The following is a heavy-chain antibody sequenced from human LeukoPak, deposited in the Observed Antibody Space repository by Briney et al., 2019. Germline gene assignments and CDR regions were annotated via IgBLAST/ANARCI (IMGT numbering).Heavy chain of an antibody. D-gene: IGHD6-19*01. Sequence: ASVKVSCKASGGTFSNYAINWVRQAPGQGLEWMGGIIPIFGTAHYSQKFQGRVTITAVDSMNTAYMELSSLRSEDTAVYYCARRGSSGWYSDYWGQGTLVTVSS. CDR1: GGTFSNYA. CDR3: ARRGSSGWYSDY. CDR2: IIPIFGTA. J-gene: IGHJ4*02. V-gene: IGHV1-69*01.